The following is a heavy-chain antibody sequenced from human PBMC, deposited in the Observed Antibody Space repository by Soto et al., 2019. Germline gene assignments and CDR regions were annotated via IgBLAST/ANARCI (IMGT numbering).Heavy chain of an antibody. CDR2: IIPIFGTA. V-gene: IGHV1-69*13. D-gene: IGHD1-7*01. Sequence: PVKVSCKAAGGTFSSDAISWVRQAPGQGLEWMGGIIPIFGTANYAQKFQGRVTITADESTSTAYMELSSLRSEDTAVYYCARGLELRWSAFDIWGQGTMVTVS. CDR3: ARGLELRWSAFDI. CDR1: GGTFSSDA. J-gene: IGHJ3*02.